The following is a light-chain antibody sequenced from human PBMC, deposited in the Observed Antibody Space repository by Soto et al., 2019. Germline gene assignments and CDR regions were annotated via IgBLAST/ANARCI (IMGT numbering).Light chain of an antibody. CDR1: QSVSSSF. J-gene: IGKJ1*01. CDR2: GAS. Sequence: EMVLTQSPGTLSFSPGERATLSCRASQSVSSSFLAWYQQKPGQAPRLLIYGASSRATGIPDRFSGSGSGTDFTLTISRLESEDFAVYYCQQDDSSPWTFGQGTKVEIK. CDR3: QQDDSSPWT. V-gene: IGKV3-20*01.